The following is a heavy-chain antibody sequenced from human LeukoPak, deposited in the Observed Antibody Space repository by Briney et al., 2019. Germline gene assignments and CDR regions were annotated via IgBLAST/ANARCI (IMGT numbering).Heavy chain of an antibody. J-gene: IGHJ4*02. V-gene: IGHV4-59*11. CDR2: VFDSGRT. D-gene: IGHD5-18*01. Sequence: IPSETLSLTCTVSGGSMTTHHWNWIRQTPGKGLEWIGYVFDSGRTKVNPSLTSRVTLSTDTSKNQLSLRLSSVTAADTAVYYCTTIKRGDIFGYFDFWGQGILVTVSS. CDR3: TTIKRGDIFGYFDF. CDR1: GGSMTTHH.